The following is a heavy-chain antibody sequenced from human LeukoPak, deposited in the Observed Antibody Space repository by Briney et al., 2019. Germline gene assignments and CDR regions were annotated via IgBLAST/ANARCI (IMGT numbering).Heavy chain of an antibody. CDR2: IYYSGST. CDR3: ARENLVRTFDY. V-gene: IGHV4-31*03. CDR1: GGSISSGGYY. Sequence: SQTLSLTCTVSGGSISSGGYYWSWVRQHPGRGLEWDGYIYYSGSTYYNPSLKSRVTISVDTSKNQFSLKLSSVTAADTAVYYCARENLVRTFDYWGQGTLVTVSS. D-gene: IGHD2/OR15-2a*01. J-gene: IGHJ4*02.